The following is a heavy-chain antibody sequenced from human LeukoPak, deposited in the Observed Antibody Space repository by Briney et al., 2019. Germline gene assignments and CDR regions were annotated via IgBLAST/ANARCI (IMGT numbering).Heavy chain of an antibody. CDR3: ARGPTVTTT. Sequence: PGGSLRLSCAASGFAFSSYEMNWVRQAPGKGLEWVSYISSSGSTIYYADSVKGRFTISRDNAKNSLYLQMNSLRAEDTAAYYCARGPTVTTTWGQGTLVTVSS. CDR2: ISSSGSTI. V-gene: IGHV3-48*03. CDR1: GFAFSSYE. J-gene: IGHJ4*02. D-gene: IGHD4-17*01.